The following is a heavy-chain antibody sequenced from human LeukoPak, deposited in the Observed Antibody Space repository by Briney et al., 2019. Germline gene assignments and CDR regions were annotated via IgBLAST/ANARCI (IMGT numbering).Heavy chain of an antibody. D-gene: IGHD4-17*01. CDR2: IYYSGST. CDR1: GGSISSGGYY. Sequence: SQTLSLTCTVSGGSISSGGYYWSWIRQHPGKGLEWIGYIYYSGSTYYNPSLKSRVTISVDTSKNQFSLKLSSVTAADTAVYYCARVAPDNYGDYFHYFDYWGQGTLVTVSS. CDR3: ARVAPDNYGDYFHYFDY. V-gene: IGHV4-31*03. J-gene: IGHJ4*02.